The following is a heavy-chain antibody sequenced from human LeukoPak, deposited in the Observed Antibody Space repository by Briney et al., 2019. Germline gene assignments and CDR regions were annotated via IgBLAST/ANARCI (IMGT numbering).Heavy chain of an antibody. J-gene: IGHJ6*03. Sequence: ASVKVSCKASGGTFNSYAISWVRQAPGQGLEWMGGIIPIFGTANYAQKFQRRVTITADESTSTAYMELSSLRSEDTAVYYCAREFGSYYYYYMDVWGKGTTVTISS. CDR3: AREFGSYYYYYMDV. CDR1: GGTFNSYA. CDR2: IIPIFGTA. D-gene: IGHD3-16*01. V-gene: IGHV1-69*13.